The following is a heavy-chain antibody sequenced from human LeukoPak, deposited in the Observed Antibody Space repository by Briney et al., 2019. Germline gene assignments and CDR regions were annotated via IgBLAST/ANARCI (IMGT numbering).Heavy chain of an antibody. V-gene: IGHV3-30-3*01. CDR2: TSYDGSNK. Sequence: PGRSLRLSCAASGFTFSSYAMHWVRQAPGKGLEWVAVTSYDGSNKYYADSVKGRFTLSRDNSKNTLYLQMNSLRAEDTAVYYCARGQVLRFLEWLYYFDYWGQGTLVTVSS. CDR3: ARGQVLRFLEWLYYFDY. D-gene: IGHD3-3*01. J-gene: IGHJ4*02. CDR1: GFTFSSYA.